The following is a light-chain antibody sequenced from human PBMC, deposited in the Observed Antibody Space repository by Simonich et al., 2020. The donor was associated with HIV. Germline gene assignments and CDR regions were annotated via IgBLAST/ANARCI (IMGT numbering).Light chain of an antibody. CDR1: QSLVHSSGNTY. V-gene: IGKV2-30*02. CDR3: MQGTHWPPFT. CDR2: KVS. J-gene: IGKJ3*01. Sequence: DVVMTQSPLSLHVTLGQPASISCRSSQSLVHSSGNTYLNWFQQRPGQSPRRLIYKVSNRDSGVPDRFSGSGSGTDFTLKISRVEAEDVGVYYCMQGTHWPPFTFGPGTKVDIK.